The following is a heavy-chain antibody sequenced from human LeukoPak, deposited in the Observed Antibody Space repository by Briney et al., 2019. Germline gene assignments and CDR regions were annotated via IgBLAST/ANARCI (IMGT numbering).Heavy chain of an antibody. D-gene: IGHD3-3*01. J-gene: IGHJ4*02. CDR3: ARDRDFWSGYYKASDY. Sequence: PGASVKVSCKASGYTFTGYYTHWVRQAPGQGLEWMGWINPNSGGTNYAQKFQGRVTMTRDTSISTAYMELSRLRSDDTAVYYCARDRDFWSGYYKASDYWGQGTLVTVSS. CDR1: GYTFTGYY. CDR2: INPNSGGT. V-gene: IGHV1-2*02.